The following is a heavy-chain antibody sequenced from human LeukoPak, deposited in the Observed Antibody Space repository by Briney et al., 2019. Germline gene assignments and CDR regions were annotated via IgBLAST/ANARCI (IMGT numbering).Heavy chain of an antibody. J-gene: IGHJ4*02. CDR1: GFTLKNYA. CDR3: TKQLDSGNYYPTGDDY. D-gene: IGHD3-10*01. Sequence: GGSLRLSCAASGFTLKNYATSWVRQAPGKGLEWVSAISASGVDTYYADSVKGRFTISRDTSKNTAYLQMNSLRDEDTALYYCTKQLDSGNYYPTGDDYWGQGTLVTVSS. V-gene: IGHV3-23*01. CDR2: ISASGVDT.